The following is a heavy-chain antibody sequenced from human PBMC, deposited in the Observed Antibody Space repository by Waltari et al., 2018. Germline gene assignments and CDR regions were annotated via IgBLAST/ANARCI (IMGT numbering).Heavy chain of an antibody. D-gene: IGHD1-26*01. Sequence: QVQLVQSGAEVKKPWASVKVSCTASGSTFTGYYMHWVRQSPGQGLEWMGWINPSSGGTNYAQKIQGVVTMTRDAYISTACMEPWRLGTDDTAVYYWAGDMGSVGALFCFDVWGQGTLVTVSS. CDR1: GSTFTGYY. J-gene: IGHJ4*02. CDR2: INPSSGGT. V-gene: IGHV1-2*02. CDR3: AGDMGSVGALFCFDV.